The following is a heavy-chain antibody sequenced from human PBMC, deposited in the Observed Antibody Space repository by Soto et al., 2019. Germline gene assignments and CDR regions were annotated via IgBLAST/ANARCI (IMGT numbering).Heavy chain of an antibody. V-gene: IGHV3-9*01. CDR2: ISWNSGSI. CDR3: AKGGLLYSSSWTAHFDY. D-gene: IGHD6-13*01. CDR1: GFTFDDYA. Sequence: DVQLVESGGGLVQPGRSLRLSCAASGFTFDDYAMHWVRQAPGKGLEWVSGISWNSGSIGYADSVKGRFTISRDNAKNSLYLQMNSLRAEDTALYYCAKGGLLYSSSWTAHFDYWGQGTLLTVSS. J-gene: IGHJ4*02.